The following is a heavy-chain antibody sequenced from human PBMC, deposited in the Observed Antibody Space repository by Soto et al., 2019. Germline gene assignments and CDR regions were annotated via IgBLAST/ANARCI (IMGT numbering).Heavy chain of an antibody. CDR1: GLSFFNYG. CDR2: ISYHGNDK. Sequence: QVYLVESGGGVVQPGTSLRLSCTASGLSFFNYGFAWIRQAPGKGLEWVAVISYHGNDKYYAESVKGRFTISRDNFKNTLYLQMDSLRVEDTAVYYCAKDHLLTTVTTVGDWGQGTLVTVSS. D-gene: IGHD4-17*01. V-gene: IGHV3-30*18. J-gene: IGHJ4*02. CDR3: AKDHLLTTVTTVGD.